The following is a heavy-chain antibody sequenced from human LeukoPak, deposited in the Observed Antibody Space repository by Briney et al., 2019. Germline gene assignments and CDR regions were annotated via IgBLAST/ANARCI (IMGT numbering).Heavy chain of an antibody. Sequence: KPSETLSLTCAVYGGSFSGYYWSWIRQPPGKGLEWIGEINHSGRTNYNPSLKSRVTISVDTSKNQFSLKLSSVTAADTAVYYCAGGVGYCSGGSCYSVDYWGQGTLVTVSS. D-gene: IGHD2-15*01. CDR3: AGGVGYCSGGSCYSVDY. V-gene: IGHV4-34*01. CDR1: GGSFSGYY. CDR2: INHSGRT. J-gene: IGHJ4*02.